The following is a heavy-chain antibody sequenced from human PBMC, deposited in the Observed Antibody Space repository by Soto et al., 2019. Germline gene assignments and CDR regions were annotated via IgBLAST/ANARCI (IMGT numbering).Heavy chain of an antibody. CDR2: ISYDGSNK. CDR3: AKEAYSSGWYRPVYYYYGMDV. CDR1: GFTFSSYG. J-gene: IGHJ6*02. D-gene: IGHD6-19*01. V-gene: IGHV3-30*18. Sequence: QVQLVESGGGVVQPGRSLRLSCAASGFTFSSYGMHWVRQAPGKGLEWVAVISYDGSNKYYADSVKGRFTISRDNSENTLYLQMNSLRAEDTAVYYCAKEAYSSGWYRPVYYYYGMDVWGQGTTVTVSS.